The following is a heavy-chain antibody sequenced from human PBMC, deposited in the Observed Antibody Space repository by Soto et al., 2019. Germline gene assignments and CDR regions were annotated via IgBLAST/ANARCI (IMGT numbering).Heavy chain of an antibody. J-gene: IGHJ5*02. D-gene: IGHD5-12*01. CDR3: AREAIVAGNWFDP. CDR2: MNPNTGNI. V-gene: IGHV1-3*01. CDR1: EYTFVDYA. Sequence: QVQLVQSGAEVKRPGASVKVSCRASEYTFVDYALHWVRQAPGQGLEWVGWMNPNTGNIKYSHRFEDRVSITRDIATSTAYMELRGLRSEDTAVYFCAREAIVAGNWFDPWGQGTLVTVSS.